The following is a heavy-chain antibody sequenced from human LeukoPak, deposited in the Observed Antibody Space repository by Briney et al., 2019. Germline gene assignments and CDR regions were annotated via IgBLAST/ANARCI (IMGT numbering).Heavy chain of an antibody. CDR3: ARVNSLGDSSGHFDY. D-gene: IGHD3-22*01. CDR2: IYYSGST. V-gene: IGHV4-59*08. J-gene: IGHJ4*02. CDR1: GGSISSYY. Sequence: SETLSLTCTVSGGSISSYYWSWIRQPPGKGLEWIGYIYYSGSTNYNPSLKSRVTISVDTSKNQFSLKLSSVTAADTAVYYCARVNSLGDSSGHFDYWGQGTLVTVSS.